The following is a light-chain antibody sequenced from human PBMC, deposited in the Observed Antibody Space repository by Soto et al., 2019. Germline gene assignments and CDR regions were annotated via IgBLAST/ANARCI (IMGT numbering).Light chain of an antibody. V-gene: IGLV1-40*01. CDR3: QSYDSSLSANYV. CDR1: SSNIGAGYD. CDR2: GNS. J-gene: IGLJ1*01. Sequence: QSVLTQPPSVSGVPGQRVTISCTGSSSNIGAGYDVHWYQQLPGTAPKLLIYGNSNRPSGVPDRFSGSKSGTSASLAITGLQAEDEADYYCQSYDSSLSANYVFGTGTKVTVL.